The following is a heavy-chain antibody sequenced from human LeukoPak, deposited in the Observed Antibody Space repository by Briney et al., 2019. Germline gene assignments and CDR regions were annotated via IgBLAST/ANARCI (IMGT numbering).Heavy chain of an antibody. Sequence: EASVKVSCKASGGTFSSYAISWVRQAPGQGLEWMGGIIPIFGTANYAQKLQGRVTMTTDTSTSTAYMELSSLRSEDTAVYYCAGGRTDIVVVPATLRNYYFDYWGQGTLVTVSS. CDR3: AGGRTDIVVVPATLRNYYFDY. CDR1: GGTFSSYA. CDR2: IIPIFGTA. J-gene: IGHJ4*02. D-gene: IGHD2-2*01. V-gene: IGHV1-69*05.